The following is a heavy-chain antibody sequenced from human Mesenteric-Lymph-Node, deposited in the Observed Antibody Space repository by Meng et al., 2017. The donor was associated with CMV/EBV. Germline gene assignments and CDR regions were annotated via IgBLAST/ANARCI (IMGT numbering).Heavy chain of an antibody. J-gene: IGHJ5*02. CDR1: ISSRSYY. CDR2: IYYSGST. CDR3: ARGPYSYCSSTSCRGKFDP. Sequence: ISSRSYYWGWIRQPPGKGLEWIGSIYYSGSTYYNPSLKSRVTISVDTSKNQFSLKLSSVTAADTAVYYCARGPYSYCSSTSCRGKFDPWGQGTLVTVSS. D-gene: IGHD2-2*01. V-gene: IGHV4-39*01.